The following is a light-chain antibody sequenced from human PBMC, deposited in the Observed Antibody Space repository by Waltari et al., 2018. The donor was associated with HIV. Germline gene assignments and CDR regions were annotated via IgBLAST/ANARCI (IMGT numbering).Light chain of an antibody. CDR2: DVT. Sequence: QSALTQPASVSGSPGQSVNMSCTGTSSDVGKYDFVSWYQHNPGQAPHLIIYDVTTRPSGVSLRFSGSKSGNTASLTISGLQAEDEANYYCCSYAGGPFVFGSGT. J-gene: IGLJ1*01. V-gene: IGLV2-23*02. CDR3: CSYAGGPFV. CDR1: SSDVGKYDF.